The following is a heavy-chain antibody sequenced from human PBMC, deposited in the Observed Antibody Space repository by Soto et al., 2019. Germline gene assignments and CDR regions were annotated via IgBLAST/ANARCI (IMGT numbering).Heavy chain of an antibody. CDR1: GGSISSGDSY. J-gene: IGHJ5*02. CDR2: VFFSGSA. V-gene: IGHV4-30-4*01. D-gene: IGHD5-12*01. Sequence: QVLLQESGPGLVKPSQTLSLSCTVSGGSISSGDSYWSWVRQPPGKGLEWIGYVFFSGSAYYNPSLKSRVTISVDTSKKEFSLNLTSVTAADTAMYYCARDRAGYKAYDLWGQGTLVTVSS. CDR3: ARDRAGYKAYDL.